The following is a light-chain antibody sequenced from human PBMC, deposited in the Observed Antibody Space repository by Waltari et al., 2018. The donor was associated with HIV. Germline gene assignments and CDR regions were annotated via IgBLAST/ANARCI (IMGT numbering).Light chain of an antibody. CDR1: QSIRSY. V-gene: IGKV1-39*01. CDR2: GTT. CDR3: QQSFSIPPT. J-gene: IGKJ4*01. Sequence: GDRVTITCRASQSIRSYLNWYQQKPGKAPKLLIYGTTSLQSGVPSRFSGSGFGTDFTLTVSSLQPEDSATYYCQQSFSIPPTFGGGTKVEIK.